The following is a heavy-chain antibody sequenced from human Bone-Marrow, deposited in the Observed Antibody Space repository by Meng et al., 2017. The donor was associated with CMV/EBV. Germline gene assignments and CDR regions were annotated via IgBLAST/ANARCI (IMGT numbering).Heavy chain of an antibody. CDR2: INPNRGDT. D-gene: IGHD1-26*01. CDR1: GYTFTGYS. CDR3: ARDGAARGARDWFDP. V-gene: IGHV1-2*02. Sequence: ASVKVSCKASGYTFTGYSIHWVRQAPGQGLEWMGWINPNRGDTNYAQRFQGRVTMTRDTSISTAYMELNGLRSDDTAVYYCARDGAARGARDWFDPWSQGTLVTFSS. J-gene: IGHJ5*02.